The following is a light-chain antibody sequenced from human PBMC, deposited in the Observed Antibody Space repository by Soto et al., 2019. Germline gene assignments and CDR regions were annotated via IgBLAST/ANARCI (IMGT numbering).Light chain of an antibody. V-gene: IGLV2-14*01. CDR3: SSYASSCTYV. Sequence: QSALTQPASVSGSPGQSITISCTGTSSDVGAYNYVSWYQQHPGKAPKLMIYDVSNRPSGVSNRFSGSKSGNSASLTISGLQAEDEADYYCSSYASSCTYVFGTGTKVTVL. CDR1: SSDVGAYNY. CDR2: DVS. J-gene: IGLJ1*01.